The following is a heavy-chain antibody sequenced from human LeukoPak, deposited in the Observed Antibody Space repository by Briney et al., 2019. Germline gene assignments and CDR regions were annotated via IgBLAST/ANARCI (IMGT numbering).Heavy chain of an antibody. CDR2: IYYSGST. D-gene: IGHD3-9*01. CDR3: ARSLTGLDY. J-gene: IGHJ4*02. CDR1: GGSFSSGSYY. V-gene: IGHV4-61*01. Sequence: SETLSLTCTVSGGSFSSGSYYWTWLRQPPGKGLEWIGYIYYSGSTNYNPSLKSRVTISVDTSKNQFSLKLSSVTAADTAVYYCARSLTGLDYWGQGALVTVSS.